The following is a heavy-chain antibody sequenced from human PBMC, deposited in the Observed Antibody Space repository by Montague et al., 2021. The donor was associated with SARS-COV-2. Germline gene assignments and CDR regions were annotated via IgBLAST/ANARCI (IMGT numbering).Heavy chain of an antibody. CDR2: INYGGST. J-gene: IGHJ6*02. CDR3: ASSGGYYYYYQGVDV. CDR1: GGSVSSATYY. V-gene: IGHV4-61*01. D-gene: IGHD3-10*01. Sequence: SETLSLTCTVSGGSVSSATYYWSWIRQPPGKGLEWIGYINYGGSTSYNPSLKSQVTISVDMSKNQFSLKLNSVTAADTAVYYCASSGGYYYYYQGVDVWGQGTTVTVSS.